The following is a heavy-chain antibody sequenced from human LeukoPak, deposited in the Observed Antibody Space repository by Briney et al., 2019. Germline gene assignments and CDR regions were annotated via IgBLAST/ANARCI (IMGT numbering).Heavy chain of an antibody. J-gene: IGHJ5*02. CDR2: IYSGGST. V-gene: IGHV3-66*01. CDR1: GFTVSSNY. CDR3: ARSMVRGASWFDP. Sequence: GGSLRLSCAASGFTVSSNYMSWVRQAPGKGLEWVSVIYSGGSTYYADSVKGRFTISRDNSKNTLYLQMNSLRAEDTAVYYCARSMVRGASWFDPWGQGTLDTVSS. D-gene: IGHD3-10*01.